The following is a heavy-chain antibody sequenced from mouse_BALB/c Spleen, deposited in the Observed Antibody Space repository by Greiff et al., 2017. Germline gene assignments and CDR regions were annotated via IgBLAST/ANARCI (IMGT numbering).Heavy chain of an antibody. V-gene: IGHV3-6*02. CDR1: GYSITSGYY. CDR2: ISYDGSN. J-gene: IGHJ2*01. Sequence: EVKLMESGPGLVKPSQSLSLTCSVTGYSITSGYYWNWIRQFPGNKLEWMGYISYDGSNNYNPSLKNRISITRDTSKNQFFLKLNSVTTEDTATYYCARGTGTYFDYWGQGTTLTVSS. D-gene: IGHD4-1*01. CDR3: ARGTGTYFDY.